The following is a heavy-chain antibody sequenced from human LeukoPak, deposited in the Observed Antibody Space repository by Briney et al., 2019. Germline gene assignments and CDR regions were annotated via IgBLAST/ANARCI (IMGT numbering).Heavy chain of an antibody. V-gene: IGHV4-4*07. CDR1: GGPISSYY. Sequence: SETLSLTCTVSGGPISSYYWSWIRQPAGKGLEWIGRIYTSGSTNYNPSLKSRVTMSVDTSKNQFSLKLSSVTAADTAVYYCARDPCSGGSCYHYDAFDIWGQGTMVTVSS. CDR2: IYTSGST. CDR3: ARDPCSGGSCYHYDAFDI. D-gene: IGHD2-15*01. J-gene: IGHJ3*02.